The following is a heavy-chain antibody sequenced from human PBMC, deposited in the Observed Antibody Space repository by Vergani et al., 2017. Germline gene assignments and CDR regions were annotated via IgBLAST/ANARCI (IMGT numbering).Heavy chain of an antibody. CDR2: IRNKANDYTT. J-gene: IGHJ3*02. CDR3: VRVTGSNWNDYRYDI. V-gene: IGHV3-72*01. CDR1: GFIFSDHY. D-gene: IGHD1-1*01. Sequence: DVQAVESGRGLVQPGGSLRLSCAASGFIFSDHYMDWVRQAPGKGLEWVGRIRNKANDYTTQYAASVKGRFTISRDDSKSYLYLQMNSLQTEDTALYYCVRVTGSNWNDYRYDIWGQGTLVTVSS.